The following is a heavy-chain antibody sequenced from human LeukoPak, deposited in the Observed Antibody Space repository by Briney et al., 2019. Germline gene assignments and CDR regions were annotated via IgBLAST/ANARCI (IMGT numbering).Heavy chain of an antibody. CDR2: IYSGGST. V-gene: IGHV3-66*01. J-gene: IGHJ4*02. Sequence: GALRLSCAASGFTVSSNYMSWVRQAPGKGLEWVSVIYSGGSTYYADSVKGRFTISRDNSKNTLYLQMNSLRAEDTAVYYCARDRGELLFDYWGQGTPVTVSS. CDR3: ARDRGELLFDY. D-gene: IGHD3-10*01. CDR1: GFTVSSNY.